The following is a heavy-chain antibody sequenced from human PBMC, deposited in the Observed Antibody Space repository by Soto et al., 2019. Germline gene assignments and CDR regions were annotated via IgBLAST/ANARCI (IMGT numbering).Heavy chain of an antibody. J-gene: IGHJ5*02. CDR2: ISAYNGNT. CDR1: GYTFTSYG. V-gene: IGHV1-18*01. Sequence: QVQLVQSGAEVKKPGASVKVSCTASGYTFTSYGISWVRQDPGQGLEWMGRISAYNGNTNYAQKLQGRATMTTDTSTSTAYMELRSLRSDDTAVYCCARERRYCSRTSCCHFDPWGQGTLVTVSS. D-gene: IGHD2-2*01. CDR3: ARERRYCSRTSCCHFDP.